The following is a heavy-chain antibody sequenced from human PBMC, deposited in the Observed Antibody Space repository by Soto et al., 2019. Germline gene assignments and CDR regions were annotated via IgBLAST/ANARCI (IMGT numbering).Heavy chain of an antibody. J-gene: IGHJ5*02. CDR1: GGSISSGGYS. D-gene: IGHD3-22*01. CDR2: IYHSGST. CDR3: ARGKNVEYYYDSSGRNWFDP. V-gene: IGHV4-30-2*05. Sequence: SETLSLTCAVSGGSISSGGYSWSWIRQPPGKGLEWIGYIYHSGSTYYNPSLKSRVTISVDTSKNQFSLKLSSVTAADTAVYYCARGKNVEYYYDSSGRNWFDPWGQGTLVTVSS.